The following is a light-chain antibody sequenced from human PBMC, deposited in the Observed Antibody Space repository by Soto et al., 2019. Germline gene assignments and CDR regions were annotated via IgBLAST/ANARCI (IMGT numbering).Light chain of an antibody. CDR3: QQTYSSLWT. Sequence: DIQMTQSPSSLSASVGDRVTITCRASQSITNLLNWYQHKPGQAPKLLIYVTSSLLTGVPSRFSGSGSGTDFTLTISGLQLEDFATYYCQQTYSSLWTFGQGTTVENK. CDR1: QSITNL. V-gene: IGKV1-39*01. J-gene: IGKJ1*01. CDR2: VTS.